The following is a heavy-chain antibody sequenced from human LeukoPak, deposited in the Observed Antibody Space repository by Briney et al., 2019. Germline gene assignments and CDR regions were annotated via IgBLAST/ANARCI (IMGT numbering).Heavy chain of an antibody. D-gene: IGHD6-19*01. J-gene: IGHJ4*02. CDR2: ISYDGSNK. Sequence: GGSLRLSCAASGFTFSSYAMHWVRQAPGKGLEWVAVISYDGSNKYYADSVKGRFTISRDNAKNSLYLQMNSLRAEDTAVYYCAQWYSSAFDYWGQGTLVTVSS. CDR3: AQWYSSAFDY. CDR1: GFTFSSYA. V-gene: IGHV3-30-3*01.